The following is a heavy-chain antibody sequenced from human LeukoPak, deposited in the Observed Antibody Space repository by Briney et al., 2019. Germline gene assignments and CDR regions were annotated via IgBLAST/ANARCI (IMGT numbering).Heavy chain of an antibody. Sequence: GASVKVSCTASGYTFTSYGISWVRRAPGQGLGWMGWISDYNGNTNYAQKLQGRVTMTTDTSTSTAYMELRSLTSDDTAVYYCARDLALSEEAGYWGQGTLVTVSS. CDR3: ARDLALSEEAGY. CDR2: ISDYNGNT. J-gene: IGHJ4*02. CDR1: GYTFTSYG. V-gene: IGHV1-18*01.